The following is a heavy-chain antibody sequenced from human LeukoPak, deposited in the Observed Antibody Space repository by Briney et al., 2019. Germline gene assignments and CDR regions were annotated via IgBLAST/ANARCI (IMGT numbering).Heavy chain of an antibody. D-gene: IGHD2-21*02. J-gene: IGHJ4*02. V-gene: IGHV3-48*01. CDR3: AKHRRSTLVTAYFDS. CDR1: GFTFSNYN. CDR2: ISSSGSTT. Sequence: PGGSLRLSCAASGFTFSNYNMSWVRQAPGKGLEWVSYISSSGSTTYYAHSVKGRFTISRDNSKNTLYLQLNSLRVDDAAIYYCAKHRRSTLVTAYFDSWGQGTLVTVSS.